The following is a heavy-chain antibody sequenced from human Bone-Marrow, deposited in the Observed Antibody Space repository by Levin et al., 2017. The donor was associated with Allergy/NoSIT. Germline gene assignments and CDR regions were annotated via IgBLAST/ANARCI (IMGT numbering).Heavy chain of an antibody. Sequence: GESLKISCAASGFSFSSYEMNWVRQAPGKGLEWVSYISSRNTTMYYADSVKGRFTISRDNAENSLYLQMNSLRAEDTAIYYCAREGVFMVRVFDYWGRGTLVTVSS. V-gene: IGHV3-48*03. J-gene: IGHJ4*02. CDR2: ISSRNTTM. D-gene: IGHD3-10*01. CDR1: GFSFSSYE. CDR3: AREGVFMVRVFDY.